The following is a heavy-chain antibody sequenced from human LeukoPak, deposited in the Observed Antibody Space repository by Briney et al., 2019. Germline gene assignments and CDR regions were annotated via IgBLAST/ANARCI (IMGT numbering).Heavy chain of an antibody. CDR2: IKQDGSEK. J-gene: IGHJ3*02. V-gene: IGHV3-7*03. CDR1: KFTFSTFW. Sequence: GGSLRLSCVASKFTFSTFWMTWVRQAPGKGLEWVADIKQDGSEKYYADSVKGRFTISRDNAKNSPYLQMNSLRAEDTALYYCARAAFGCSGGSCYSVSFDIWGQGTMVTVSS. CDR3: ARAAFGCSGGSCYSVSFDI. D-gene: IGHD2-15*01.